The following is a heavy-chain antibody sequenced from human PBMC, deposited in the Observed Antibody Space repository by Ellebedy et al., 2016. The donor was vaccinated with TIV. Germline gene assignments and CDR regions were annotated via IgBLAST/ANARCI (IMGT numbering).Heavy chain of an antibody. CDR1: GFTFSNHW. Sequence: GESLKISCAASGFTFSNHWMTWVRPAPGKGLEWVANIKQDGSEKSYVDSVKGRFAISRDNAKNSLYLQMNSLRADDSAVYYCASRPASDRYYGVFDDWGQGTLVSVSA. V-gene: IGHV3-7*03. CDR3: ASRPASDRYYGVFDD. D-gene: IGHD3-10*01. J-gene: IGHJ4*02. CDR2: IKQDGSEK.